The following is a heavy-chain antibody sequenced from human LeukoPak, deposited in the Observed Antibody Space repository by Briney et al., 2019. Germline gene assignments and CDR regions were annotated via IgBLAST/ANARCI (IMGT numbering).Heavy chain of an antibody. CDR3: ARVADWGYYYMDV. CDR1: GFTFSSYA. D-gene: IGHD3-16*01. J-gene: IGHJ6*03. V-gene: IGHV3-30*04. CDR2: ISYDGSNK. Sequence: PGGSLRLSCAASGFTFSSYAMHWVRQAPGKGLEWVAVISYDGSNKYYADSVKGRFTISRDNSKNTLYLQMNSLRAEDTAVYYCARVADWGYYYMDVWGKGTTVTVSS.